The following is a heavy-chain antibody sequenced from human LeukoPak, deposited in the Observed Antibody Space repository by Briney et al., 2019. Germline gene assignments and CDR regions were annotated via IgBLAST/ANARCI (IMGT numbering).Heavy chain of an antibody. CDR1: GFTFSSYA. J-gene: IGHJ4*02. CDR3: ARRRGVTFGDFDY. D-gene: IGHD2-21*02. Sequence: GRSLRLSCAASGFTFSSYAMHWVRQAPGKGLEWVAVISYDGSNKYYADSVKGRFTISRDNSKNTLYLQMNSLRAEDTAVYYCARRRGVTFGDFDYWGQGTLVTVSS. V-gene: IGHV3-30*04. CDR2: ISYDGSNK.